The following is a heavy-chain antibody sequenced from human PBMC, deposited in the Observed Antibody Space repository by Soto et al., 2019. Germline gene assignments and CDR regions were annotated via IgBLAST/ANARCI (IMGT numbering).Heavy chain of an antibody. CDR1: GYPFSSNA. CDR3: ARVVGLGPVAYMDV. D-gene: IGHD2-15*01. CDR2: ISYDGSNK. J-gene: IGHJ6*03. Sequence: GGSLRLSRAASGYPFSSNAMHWVRQAPGKGLEWVAVISYDGSNKYYADSVKGRFTISRDNAKNSLYLQMNSLRAEDTAVYYCARVVGLGPVAYMDVWGKGTTVTVSS. V-gene: IGHV3-30-3*01.